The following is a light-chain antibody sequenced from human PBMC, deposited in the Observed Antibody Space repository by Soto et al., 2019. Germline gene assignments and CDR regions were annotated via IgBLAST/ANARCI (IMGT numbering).Light chain of an antibody. CDR1: QSVGSN. V-gene: IGKV3-15*01. Sequence: EIVVTQSPATLSLSPGERATLSCRASQSVGSNLAWYQQKPGQAPRLLIYGASTRASNIPARFSAFGSGTEFTIIISSLQSEDFAVYYCQHYNPWPRYTFGQGTKLEIK. CDR2: GAS. J-gene: IGKJ2*01. CDR3: QHYNPWPRYT.